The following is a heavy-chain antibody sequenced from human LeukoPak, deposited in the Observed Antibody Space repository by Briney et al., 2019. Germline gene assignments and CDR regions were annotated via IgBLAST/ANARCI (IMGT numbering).Heavy chain of an antibody. CDR3: AREYEWELLSYYYMDV. CDR2: IYHSGST. CDR1: NASISSSNW. V-gene: IGHV4-4*02. D-gene: IGHD1-26*01. J-gene: IGHJ6*03. Sequence: SETLSLTCAVSNASISSSNWWSWVRQSPEKGLEWIGEIYHSGSTYYNPSLKSRVTISVDTSKNQFSLKLSSVTAADTAVYYCAREYEWELLSYYYMDVWGKGTTVTISS.